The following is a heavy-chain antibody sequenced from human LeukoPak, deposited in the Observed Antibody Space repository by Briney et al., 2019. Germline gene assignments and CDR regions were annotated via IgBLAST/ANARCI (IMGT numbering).Heavy chain of an antibody. D-gene: IGHD2-15*01. J-gene: IGHJ4*02. CDR3: ARGGGYCSGGSCPTPDY. CDR1: GFTFSSYM. CDR2: ISTNSSYI. Sequence: GGSLRLSCAASGFTFSSYMMKWVRQSLGRGLEWVSSISTNSSYIYYADSAKGRFIIARDNAKNSLYLQMSSLRAEDTAVYYCARGGGYCSGGSCPTPDYWGQGTLVTVSS. V-gene: IGHV3-21*01.